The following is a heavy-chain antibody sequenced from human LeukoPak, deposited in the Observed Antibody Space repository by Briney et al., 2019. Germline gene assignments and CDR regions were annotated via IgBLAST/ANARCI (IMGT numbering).Heavy chain of an antibody. J-gene: IGHJ5*02. V-gene: IGHV3-23*01. Sequence: GGSLSHSCAPSGLTFSSYGMSWVRQAPGKGLEWVSAISGSGGSTYHADSVKGPFTISRDNSKNTLYLQMNSLRAEDTAVYYCAKGINWFDPWGQGTLVTVSS. CDR1: GLTFSSYG. CDR3: AKGINWFDP. CDR2: ISGSGGST.